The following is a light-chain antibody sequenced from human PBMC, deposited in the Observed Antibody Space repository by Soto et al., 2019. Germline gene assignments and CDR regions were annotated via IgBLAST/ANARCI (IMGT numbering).Light chain of an antibody. V-gene: IGKV1-39*01. Sequence: DIQLTQSPSSLSPSVGDRVTITCRASQPRNDFLSWYQRKPGKGPSLLIYATSTLQSGVPSRFSGSGSGTDFTLTISNVQPEDVATYYCQQSHSIPSTFGLGTRLEIK. J-gene: IGKJ5*01. CDR3: QQSHSIPST. CDR2: ATS. CDR1: QPRNDF.